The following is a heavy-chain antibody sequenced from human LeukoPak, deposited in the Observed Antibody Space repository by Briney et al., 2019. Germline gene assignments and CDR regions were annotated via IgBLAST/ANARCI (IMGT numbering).Heavy chain of an antibody. CDR3: ARSGPGLDNWFDP. CDR1: GFTFSDYG. V-gene: IGHV3-48*01. J-gene: IGHJ5*02. D-gene: IGHD2-21*01. CDR2: ITSSSHII. Sequence: PGGSLRLSCVASGFTFSDYGLNWVRQAPGKGLEWVSYITSSSHIIHYADSVKGRFIISRDNAKKSLYLQMHSLGAEDTAVYFCARSGPGLDNWFDPWGQGTLVTVSS.